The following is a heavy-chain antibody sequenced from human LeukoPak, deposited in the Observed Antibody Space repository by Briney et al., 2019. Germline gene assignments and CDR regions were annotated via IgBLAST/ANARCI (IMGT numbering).Heavy chain of an antibody. J-gene: IGHJ4*02. CDR2: FYRGGST. CDR1: GYSISTGYY. V-gene: IGHV4-38-2*02. Sequence: SETLSLTCTVSGYSISTGYYWDWIRQPPGKGLEWIGTFYRGGSTYYNPSLKSRVTISVDKSKNQISLKLSSVTAADTAVYYCARDAYDSSGYSFDYWGQGTLVTVSS. CDR3: ARDAYDSSGYSFDY. D-gene: IGHD3-22*01.